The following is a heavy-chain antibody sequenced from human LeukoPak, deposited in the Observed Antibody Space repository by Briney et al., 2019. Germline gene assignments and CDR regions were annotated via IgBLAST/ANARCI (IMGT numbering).Heavy chain of an antibody. J-gene: IGHJ3*02. D-gene: IGHD3-22*01. CDR3: ARAASYYYDSGSNPFDI. V-gene: IGHV4-59*01. CDR2: IYYYGYT. Sequence: PSETLSLTCIVSGGSISGSYWSWIRQSPGKGLEWIGYIYYYGYTRYNPSLKSRVSFSVDTSTNQFSLKLSSVTAADTAVYYCARAASYYYDSGSNPFDIWGQGTMVTVSS. CDR1: GGSISGSY.